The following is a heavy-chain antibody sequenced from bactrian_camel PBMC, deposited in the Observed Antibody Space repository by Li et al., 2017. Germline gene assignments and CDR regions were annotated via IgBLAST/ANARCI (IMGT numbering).Heavy chain of an antibody. V-gene: IGHV3-3*01. J-gene: IGHJ4*01. CDR2: IGPDGATT. Sequence: QLVESGGGSVQAGGSLRLTCKASGYTYSMFSVGWFRQAPGKEREGIAAIGPDGATTSYADSVKGRFTISQDTAKNMVYLQMNSLKPEDTAVYYCAAESIFASGSTCSLDGRSAMDDWAYWGQGTQVTVS. CDR3: AAESIFASGSTCSLDGRSAMDDWAY. CDR1: GYTYSMFS. D-gene: IGHD3*01.